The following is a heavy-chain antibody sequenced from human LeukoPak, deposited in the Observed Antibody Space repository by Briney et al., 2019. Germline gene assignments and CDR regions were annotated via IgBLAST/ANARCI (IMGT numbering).Heavy chain of an antibody. CDR2: IYYSGST. Sequence: PSETLSLTCTVSGVSISSYYWSWLRQPPGKGLEWIGYIYYSGSTNYNPSLKSRVTISVDTSKNQFSLKLSSVTAADTAVYYCARQVGYSSSWRGKYYFDYWGQGTLVTVSS. J-gene: IGHJ4*02. V-gene: IGHV4-59*08. CDR1: GVSISSYY. CDR3: ARQVGYSSSWRGKYYFDY. D-gene: IGHD6-13*01.